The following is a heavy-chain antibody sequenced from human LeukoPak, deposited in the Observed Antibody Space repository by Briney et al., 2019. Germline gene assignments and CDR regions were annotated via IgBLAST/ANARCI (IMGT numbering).Heavy chain of an antibody. J-gene: IGHJ1*01. V-gene: IGHV3-7*03. D-gene: IGHD3-10*01. CDR3: VVTPTRGAH. CDR1: GFTFRNYW. CDR2: INQEGNDK. Sequence: GGSLRLSCVASGFTFRNYWMTWVRQAPGKGLEGVANINQEGNDKYYVDSVKGRFTISRDNTKNSLFLQMDILRAEDTAVYYSVVTPTRGAHWGQATLVTLSS.